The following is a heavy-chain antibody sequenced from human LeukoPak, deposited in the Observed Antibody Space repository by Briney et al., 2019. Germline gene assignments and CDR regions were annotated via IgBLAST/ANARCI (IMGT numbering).Heavy chain of an antibody. CDR1: GYTFTSYD. J-gene: IGHJ6*03. CDR2: MNPNSGNT. Sequence: ASVKVSCKASGYTFTSYDINWVRQATGQGLEWMGWMNPNSGNTGYAQKFQGRVAMTRNTSISTAYMELSSLRSEDTAVYYCARAGGTNGADDYMDVWGTGTTVTVSS. V-gene: IGHV1-8*01. D-gene: IGHD2-8*01. CDR3: ARAGGTNGADDYMDV.